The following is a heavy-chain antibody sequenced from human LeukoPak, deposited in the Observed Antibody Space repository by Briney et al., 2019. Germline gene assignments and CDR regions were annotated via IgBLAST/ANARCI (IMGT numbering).Heavy chain of an antibody. J-gene: IGHJ4*02. CDR2: ISRSGGNI. D-gene: IGHD3-9*01. V-gene: IGHV3-48*03. Sequence: PGGSLRLSCAASGFTFSSYVMHWVRQAPGKGLEWLSYISRSGGNIYYADSVKGRFTISRDNAKNSLYLQMSSLRAEDTAVYYCARVLGGILTAYYPIDYWGQGTLVTVSS. CDR1: GFTFSSYV. CDR3: ARVLGGILTAYYPIDY.